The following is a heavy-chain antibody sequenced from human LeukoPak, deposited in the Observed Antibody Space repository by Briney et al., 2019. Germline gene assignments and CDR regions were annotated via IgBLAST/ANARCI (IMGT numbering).Heavy chain of an antibody. CDR2: IKPNTGAT. CDR1: GYTFTSYA. CDR3: AREFRVVMTAFLDY. V-gene: IGHV1-2*02. D-gene: IGHD2-21*02. Sequence: ASVKVSCKASGYTFTSYAMHWVRQAPGQGLEWVGWIKPNTGATHYSKRFQGRVTMTRDTSVSTAYMELTSLRSDDTAVYFCAREFRVVMTAFLDYWGQGTLVTVSS. J-gene: IGHJ4*02.